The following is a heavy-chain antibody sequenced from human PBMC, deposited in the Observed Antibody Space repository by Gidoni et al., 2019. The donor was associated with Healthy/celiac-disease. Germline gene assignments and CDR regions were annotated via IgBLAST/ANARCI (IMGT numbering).Heavy chain of an antibody. CDR2: ISWNSGSI. V-gene: IGHV3-9*01. D-gene: IGHD1-20*01. CDR1: GFTFDDYA. J-gene: IGHJ3*02. CDR3: AKLYNWNDWWAFDI. Sequence: DVQLVESGGGLVQPGRSLRLSCSASGFTFDDYAMHWVRQAPGKGLEWVSGISWNSGSIGYADSVKGRFTISRDNANNSLYLQMNSLRAEDTALYYCAKLYNWNDWWAFDIWGQGTMVTVSS.